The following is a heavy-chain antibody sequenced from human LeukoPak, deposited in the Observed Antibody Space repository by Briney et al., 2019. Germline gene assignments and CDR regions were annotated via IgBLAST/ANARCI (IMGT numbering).Heavy chain of an antibody. CDR1: GFTLSSYA. Sequence: GGSLRLSCAASGFTLSSYAMSWVRQAPGKGLEWVSATSGNGGSTYYADSVKGRFTISRDNSKNTLYLQTNSLRAEDTAVYYCAKGRLSGVVVAGYGMDVWGQGTTITVSS. CDR2: TSGNGGST. J-gene: IGHJ6*02. D-gene: IGHD6-19*01. CDR3: AKGRLSGVVVAGYGMDV. V-gene: IGHV3-23*01.